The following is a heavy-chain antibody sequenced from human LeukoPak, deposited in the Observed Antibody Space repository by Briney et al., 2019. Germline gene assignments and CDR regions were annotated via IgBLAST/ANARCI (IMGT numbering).Heavy chain of an antibody. Sequence: GGSLRLSCAASGFTFSSYAMSWVRQAPGKGLEWVSAISGSGGSTYYADSVKGRFTISRDNSKNTLYLQMSSLRAEDTAVYYCATSSVWGGAFNIWGQGTMVTVSS. D-gene: IGHD3-16*01. CDR2: ISGSGGST. CDR1: GFTFSSYA. CDR3: ATSSVWGGAFNI. V-gene: IGHV3-23*01. J-gene: IGHJ3*02.